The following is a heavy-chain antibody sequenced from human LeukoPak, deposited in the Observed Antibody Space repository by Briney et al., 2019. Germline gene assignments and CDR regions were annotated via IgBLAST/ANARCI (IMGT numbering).Heavy chain of an antibody. Sequence: SETLSLTCSVSGSSISSGDYYWSWIRQPPGKALEWIGYIYYSESTYYNPSLKSRVTISLDTSRNQFSLSLTSVTATDTAVYYCAAGGSQFDSWGQRTLVTVSS. J-gene: IGHJ4*02. D-gene: IGHD2-15*01. CDR2: IYYSEST. CDR3: AAGGSQFDS. CDR1: GSSISSGDYY. V-gene: IGHV4-30-4*01.